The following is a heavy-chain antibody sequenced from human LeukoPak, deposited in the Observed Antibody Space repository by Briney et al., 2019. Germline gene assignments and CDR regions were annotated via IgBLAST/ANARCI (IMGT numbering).Heavy chain of an antibody. CDR2: IYHSGST. V-gene: IGHV4-4*02. CDR3: ARSRVGELSKFFRYYYYYMDV. J-gene: IGHJ6*03. CDR1: GGSISSSNW. D-gene: IGHD3-10*01. Sequence: PSGTLSLTCAVSGGSISSSNWWSWVRQPPGKGLEWIGEIYHSGSTNYNPSLKSRVTISVDKSKNQFSLKLSSVTAADTAVYYCARSRVGELSKFFRYYYYYMDVWGKGTTVTVSS.